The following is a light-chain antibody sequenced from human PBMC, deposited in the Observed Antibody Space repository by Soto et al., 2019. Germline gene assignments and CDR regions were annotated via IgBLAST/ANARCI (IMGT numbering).Light chain of an antibody. J-gene: IGLJ2*01. CDR2: DNN. Sequence: QSVLTQPPSVSAAPGQKVTISCSGSSSNIGSHFVSWYQQFPGTAPKLVIYDNNRRPSGIPDRFSGSKSVTSATLDITGLQTGDEADYYYGAWDSGLSAVLLGGGTKVTVL. CDR3: GAWDSGLSAVL. V-gene: IGLV1-51*01. CDR1: SSNIGSHF.